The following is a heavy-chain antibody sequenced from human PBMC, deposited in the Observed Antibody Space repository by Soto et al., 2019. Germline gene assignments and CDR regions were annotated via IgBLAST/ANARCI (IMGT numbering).Heavy chain of an antibody. D-gene: IGHD3-10*02. CDR1: GCTFNNAW. CDR2: IKAKGHGETT. CDR3: AADIPNSDYVPIGY. Sequence: PGGSLRLSCAASGCTFNNAWLIWDRQAPGKGLEWVGLIKAKGHGETTDYAAPAKGRFTISRDNSKNTLYLQMNSLKTEDTAVYYLAADIPNSDYVPIGYWGQGTLVTVSS. J-gene: IGHJ4*02. V-gene: IGHV3-15*01.